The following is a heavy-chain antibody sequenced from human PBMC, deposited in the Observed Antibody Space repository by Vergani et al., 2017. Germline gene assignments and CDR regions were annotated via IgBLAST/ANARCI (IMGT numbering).Heavy chain of an antibody. D-gene: IGHD3-16*01. Sequence: QVQLVESGGGVVQRGGSLRLSCATSGFTLSNSDMQWIRQGPGKGLEFVAFIPFYGSNQYYADSVKGRFTLSRDFSKNTRDLQMNSLRTDDTGTYYCAKHFRGWGIDYGGQGTQVIVSS. CDR1: GFTLSNSD. V-gene: IGHV3-30*02. CDR2: IPFYGSNQ. CDR3: AKHFRGWGIDY. J-gene: IGHJ4*02.